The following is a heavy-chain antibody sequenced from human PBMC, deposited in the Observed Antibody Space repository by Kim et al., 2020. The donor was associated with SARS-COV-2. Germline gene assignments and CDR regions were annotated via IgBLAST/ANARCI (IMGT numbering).Heavy chain of an antibody. V-gene: IGHV3-72*01. J-gene: IGHJ4*02. Sequence: GGSLRLSCAASGFTFSDHYIDWVRQAPGKGLEWIGRSRSKANRYTTAYAASLKGRFSISRDESQSSLYLQMNSLKTEDTAVDYCARDLQENFDYWGKGT. CDR2: SRSKANRYTT. CDR3: ARDLQENFDY. CDR1: GFTFSDHY.